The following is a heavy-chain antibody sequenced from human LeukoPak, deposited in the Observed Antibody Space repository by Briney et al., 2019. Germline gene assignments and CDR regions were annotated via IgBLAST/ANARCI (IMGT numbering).Heavy chain of an antibody. CDR2: ISSSGSTI. CDR1: GFTFSDYY. J-gene: IGHJ6*02. D-gene: IGHD3-3*01. Sequence: GGSLRLSCAASGFTFSDYYMSWIRQAPGKGLEWVSYISSSGSTIYYADSVKGRFTISSDNAKNSLYLQMNSLRAEDTAVYYCARDGGATYYDFWSGYSPSYYYYGMDVWGQGTTVTVSS. CDR3: ARDGGATYYDFWSGYSPSYYYYGMDV. V-gene: IGHV3-11*01.